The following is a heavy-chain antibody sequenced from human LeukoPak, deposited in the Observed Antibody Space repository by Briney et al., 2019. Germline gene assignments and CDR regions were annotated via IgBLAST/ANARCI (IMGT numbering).Heavy chain of an antibody. CDR2: IKSKADGGIT. CDR1: GYTFNNAW. V-gene: IGHV3-15*01. CDR3: TTVGSSYPY. Sequence: GGSLRLSCAASGYTFNNAWMSWVREAPGKGREWVGRIKSKADGGITDYAAPVKGRFTISRDDSKNTLYLQMSSLKTEDTAVYYCTTVGSSYPYWGQGTLVTVSS. J-gene: IGHJ4*02. D-gene: IGHD6-13*01.